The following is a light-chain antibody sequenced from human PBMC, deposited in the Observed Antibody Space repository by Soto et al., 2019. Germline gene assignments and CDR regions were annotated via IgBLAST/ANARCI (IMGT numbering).Light chain of an antibody. Sequence: DIVMTQSPDSLAVSLGDRATINCKSSQSLLCTSNNKSYLAWFQQKPGQPPKLLIYWASTRESGVPDRFSGSGSGTDFTLTISSLQAEDVAVYYCQHYCYTPRTFGQGTKVEIK. CDR1: QSLLCTSNNKSY. CDR3: QHYCYTPRT. CDR2: WAS. J-gene: IGKJ1*01. V-gene: IGKV4-1*01.